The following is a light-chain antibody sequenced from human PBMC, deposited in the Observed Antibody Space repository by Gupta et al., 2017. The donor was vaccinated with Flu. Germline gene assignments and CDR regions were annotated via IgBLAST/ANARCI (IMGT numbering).Light chain of an antibody. J-gene: IGKJ4*01. V-gene: IGKV1-33*01. CDR3: QQYDNLPLT. CDR1: HYINNY. Sequence: DIQMTQSPSSLSASVGDRVTITCQASHYINNYLNWYQWRPGKAPKLLIYDAAKLETGVPSRFSGSGSGTDFTFTISSLQPEDFATYFCQQYDNLPLTFGGGTKVEIK. CDR2: DAA.